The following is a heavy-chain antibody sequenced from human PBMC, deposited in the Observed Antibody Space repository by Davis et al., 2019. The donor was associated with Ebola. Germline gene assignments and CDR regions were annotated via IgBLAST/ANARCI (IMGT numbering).Heavy chain of an antibody. Sequence: SETLSLTCTVSGGSISSYYWSWIRQPPGKGLEWIGYIYYSGSTNYNPSLKSRVTISVDTSKNQFSLKLSSVTAAETAVYYCARLGYYYDSSGYGLGAFDIWGQGTMVTVS. CDR3: ARLGYYYDSSGYGLGAFDI. J-gene: IGHJ3*02. CDR1: GGSISSYY. V-gene: IGHV4-59*08. CDR2: IYYSGST. D-gene: IGHD3-22*01.